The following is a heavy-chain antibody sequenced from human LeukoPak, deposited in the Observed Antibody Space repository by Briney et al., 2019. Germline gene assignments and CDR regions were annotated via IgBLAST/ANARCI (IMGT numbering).Heavy chain of an antibody. Sequence: PGGSLRLSCAASGFTFSDYYMSWIRQAPGKGLEWVSYISSSGSTIYYADSVKGRFTISRDNAKNSLYLQMNSLRVEDTAVYYRARGPIVGATIDYWGQGTLVTVSS. CDR1: GFTFSDYY. CDR3: ARGPIVGATIDY. J-gene: IGHJ4*02. CDR2: ISSSGSTI. V-gene: IGHV3-11*01. D-gene: IGHD1-26*01.